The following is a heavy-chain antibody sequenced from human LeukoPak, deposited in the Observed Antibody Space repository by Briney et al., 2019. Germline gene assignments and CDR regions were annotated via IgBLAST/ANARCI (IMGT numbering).Heavy chain of an antibody. V-gene: IGHV4-59*08. Sequence: SSETLSLTCTVSGGSISSYYWSWIRQPPGKGLEWIGYIYYSGTTNYNPSLKSRVTISVDTSKNQFSLKLSSVTAADAAVYYCASQYYYGSGSSPLYYYYMDVWGKGTTVTISS. CDR2: IYYSGTT. CDR3: ASQYYYGSGSSPLYYYYMDV. D-gene: IGHD3-10*01. CDR1: GGSISSYY. J-gene: IGHJ6*03.